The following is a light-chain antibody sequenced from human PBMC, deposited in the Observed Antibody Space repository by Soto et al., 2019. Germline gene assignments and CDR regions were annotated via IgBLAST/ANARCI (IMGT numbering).Light chain of an antibody. V-gene: IGKV1-5*01. CDR2: YAS. CDR3: QQYNSYSWT. CDR1: QSISSL. Sequence: DIQMTQSPSTLSASVGDRVTITCRASQSISSLLAWYQQKPGKAPKLLIYYASSLESGVPSRFSGSGSGTEFTLTISSLQPDDFATYYCQQYNSYSWTFGQGTKVEI. J-gene: IGKJ1*01.